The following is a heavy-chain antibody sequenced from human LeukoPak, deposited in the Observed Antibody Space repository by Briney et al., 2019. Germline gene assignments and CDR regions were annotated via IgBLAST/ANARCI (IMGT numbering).Heavy chain of an antibody. CDR3: ARGDGSPQLDY. CDR2: ISSSSSTI. V-gene: IGHV3-48*01. D-gene: IGHD3-10*01. CDR1: GFTFSSYS. J-gene: IGHJ4*02. Sequence: PGGSLRLSCAASGFTFSSYSMNWVRQAPGKGLKWVSYISSSSSTIYYADSVKGRFTISRDNAKNSLYLQMNSLRAEDTAVYYCARGDGSPQLDYWGQGTLVTVSS.